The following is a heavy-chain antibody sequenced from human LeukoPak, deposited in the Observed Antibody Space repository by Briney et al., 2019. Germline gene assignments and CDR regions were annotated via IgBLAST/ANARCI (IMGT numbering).Heavy chain of an antibody. J-gene: IGHJ4*02. CDR2: ISGSGGST. CDR3: TTAIRRGWLVDY. V-gene: IGHV3-23*01. Sequence: PGGSLRLSCAASGFAFSSYWMSWVRQAPGKGLEWVSAISGSGGSTYYADSVKGRFTISRDNSKNTLYLQMNSLRAEDTAVYYCTTAIRRGWLVDYWGQGTLVTVSS. D-gene: IGHD6-19*01. CDR1: GFAFSSYW.